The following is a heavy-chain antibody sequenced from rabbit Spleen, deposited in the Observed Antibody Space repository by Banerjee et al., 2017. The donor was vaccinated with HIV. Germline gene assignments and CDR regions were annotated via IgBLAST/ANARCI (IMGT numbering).Heavy chain of an antibody. CDR1: AFDFSSNA. V-gene: IGHV1S40*01. J-gene: IGHJ2*01. Sequence: QSLEESGGDLVKPGASLTLTCKDSAFDFSSNAMCWFRQAPGKGLEWIACIYSGSGSTTWCAIWANGSFTNCKSSWSKVSLQLASLKAASMAIYFCATGSYGGAIVDGDSPDVFDPWGPGTLVTVS. CDR2: IYSGSGSTT. D-gene: IGHD2-1*01. CDR3: ATGSYGGAIVDGDSPDVFDP.